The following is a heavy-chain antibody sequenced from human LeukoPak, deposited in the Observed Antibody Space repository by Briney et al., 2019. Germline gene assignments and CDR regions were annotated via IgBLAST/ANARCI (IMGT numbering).Heavy chain of an antibody. CDR2: IKRDGSEK. CDR1: GLTFSRYW. V-gene: IGHV3-7*03. J-gene: IGHJ4*02. Sequence: GSLRLSCAASGLTFSRYWMSWVRQAPGKGLEWVANIKRDGSEKYYVDSVKGRSTISRDNAKNSLYLQMNSLRAEDTAVYYCASNYDSSGFSHFDYWGQGTLVTVSS. CDR3: ASNYDSSGFSHFDY. D-gene: IGHD3-22*01.